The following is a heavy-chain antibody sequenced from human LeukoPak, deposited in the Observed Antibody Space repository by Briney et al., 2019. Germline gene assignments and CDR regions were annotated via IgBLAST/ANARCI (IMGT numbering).Heavy chain of an antibody. CDR1: GGSISSYY. CDR2: IYYSCST. J-gene: IGHJ5*02. D-gene: IGHD1-1*01. CDR3: ARLENVDWFDP. V-gene: IGHV4-59*08. Sequence: SETLSLTCTVSGGSISSYYWSWIRQPPGKGLEGIGYIYYSCSTNYNPYLKSRVTISVDTSKNQCSLKLSSVTAADTAVYYCARLENVDWFDPWGQGTLVIVSS.